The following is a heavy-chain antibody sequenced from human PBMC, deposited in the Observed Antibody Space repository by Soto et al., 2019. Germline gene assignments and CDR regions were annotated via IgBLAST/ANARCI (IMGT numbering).Heavy chain of an antibody. CDR3: SRDQGLGAGYFAL. D-gene: IGHD7-27*01. J-gene: IGHJ2*01. Sequence: QVQLQESGPGQVKPSETLFLTCTGSGGSVSSGTYYWSWIRQPAGKGLEWMGYIYRGSPNYNPSLESRATISVDPSRTQFSLMLSSVTAADTAVYYCSRDQGLGAGYFALWGRGTLVTVSS. CDR2: IYRGSP. CDR1: GGSVSSGTYY. V-gene: IGHV4-61*01.